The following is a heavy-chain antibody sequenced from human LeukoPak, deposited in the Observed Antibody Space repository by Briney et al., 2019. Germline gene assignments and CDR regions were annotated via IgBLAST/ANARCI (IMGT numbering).Heavy chain of an antibody. J-gene: IGHJ4*02. Sequence: PGGSLRLSCAASGFAVSNNYMSWVRQAPGKGLEWVSVIYSDGSTNYADSVKGRFTISRDNSKNTLYLQMNSLRAEDTAVYYCAKDGLLWFGDSLYYFDYWGQGTLVTVSS. CDR1: GFAVSNNY. CDR2: IYSDGST. CDR3: AKDGLLWFGDSLYYFDY. D-gene: IGHD3-10*01. V-gene: IGHV3-53*01.